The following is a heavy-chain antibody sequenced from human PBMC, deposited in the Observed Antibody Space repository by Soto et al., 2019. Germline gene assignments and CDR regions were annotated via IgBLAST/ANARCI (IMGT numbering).Heavy chain of an antibody. V-gene: IGHV3-30-3*01. CDR3: ARVSTLIAAAGFDY. J-gene: IGHJ4*02. Sequence: GGSLRLSCAASGFTFSSYAMHWVRQAPGKGLEWVAVISYDGSNKYYADSVKGRFTISRDNSKNTLYLQMNSLRAEDTAVYYCARVSTLIAAAGFDYWGQGTLVTVSS. CDR2: ISYDGSNK. CDR1: GFTFSSYA. D-gene: IGHD6-13*01.